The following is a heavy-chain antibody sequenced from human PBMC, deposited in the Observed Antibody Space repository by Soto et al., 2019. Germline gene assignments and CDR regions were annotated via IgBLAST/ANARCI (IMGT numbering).Heavy chain of an antibody. CDR2: INAGNGNT. D-gene: IGHD4-4*01. Sequence: ASVKVSCKASGYTFTSYAMHWVRQAPGQRLEWMGWINAGNGNTKYSQKFQGRVTITRDTSASTAYMELSSLRSEDTAVYYCARDHVGINYDGYYYYYYMDVWGKGAAVTVSS. J-gene: IGHJ6*03. CDR3: ARDHVGINYDGYYYYYYMDV. CDR1: GYTFTSYA. V-gene: IGHV1-3*01.